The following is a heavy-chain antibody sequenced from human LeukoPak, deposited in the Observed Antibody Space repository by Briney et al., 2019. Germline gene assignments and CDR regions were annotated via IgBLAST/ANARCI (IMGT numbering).Heavy chain of an antibody. CDR2: IYYVGNT. J-gene: IGHJ3*02. CDR1: GGSFSGYY. Sequence: SETLSLTCAVYGGSFSGYYWSWIRQPPGKGPEWIGIIYYVGNTYYNPSLKSRVTISVDTSKNQFSLKLSSVTAADTAVYYCARTRDYYSPAFDIWGQGTVVTVSS. CDR3: ARTRDYYSPAFDI. V-gene: IGHV4-34*01. D-gene: IGHD3-3*01.